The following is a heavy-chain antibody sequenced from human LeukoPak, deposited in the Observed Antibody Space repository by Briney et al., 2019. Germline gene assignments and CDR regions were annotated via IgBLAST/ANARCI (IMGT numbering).Heavy chain of an antibody. CDR3: ARDLYCSSTSCYDLSY. V-gene: IGHV3-23*01. CDR2: ISGSGGST. Sequence: GGSLRLSCAASGFTFSSYAMSWVRQAPGKGLEWVSAISGSGGSTYYADSVKGRFTISRDNSKNTLYLQMNSLRAEDTAVYYCARDLYCSSTSCYDLSYWGQGTLVTVSS. J-gene: IGHJ4*02. CDR1: GFTFSSYA. D-gene: IGHD2-2*01.